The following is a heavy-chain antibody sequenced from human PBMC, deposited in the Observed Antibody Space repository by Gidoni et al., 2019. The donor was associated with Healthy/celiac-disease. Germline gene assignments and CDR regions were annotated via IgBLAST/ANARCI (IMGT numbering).Heavy chain of an antibody. CDR1: GFTFSSYW. J-gene: IGHJ6*02. CDR3: ARCDSSGYHYYGMDV. Sequence: EVQLVESGGGLVQPGGSLRLSCAASGFTFSSYWMSWVRQAPGKGLEWVANIKQDGSEKYYVDSVKGRFTISRDNAKNSLYLQMNSLRAEDTAVYYCARCDSSGYHYYGMDVWGQGTTVTVSS. V-gene: IGHV3-7*01. CDR2: IKQDGSEK. D-gene: IGHD6-19*01.